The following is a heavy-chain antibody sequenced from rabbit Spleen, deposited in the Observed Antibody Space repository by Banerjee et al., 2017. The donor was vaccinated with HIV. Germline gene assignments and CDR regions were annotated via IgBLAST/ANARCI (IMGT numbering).Heavy chain of an antibody. V-gene: IGHV1S45*01. CDR1: GFSFSSSYW. D-gene: IGHD8-1*01. CDR3: ARDGAGGSYFAL. J-gene: IGHJ4*01. Sequence: QEQLEESGGDLVKPEGSLTLTCTASGFSFSSSYWICWVRQAPGKGLEWIACIYGGSSGATHYASWAKGRFTISKTSSTTVTLQMTSLTAADTATYFCARDGAGGSYFALWGQGTLVTVS. CDR2: IYGGSSGAT.